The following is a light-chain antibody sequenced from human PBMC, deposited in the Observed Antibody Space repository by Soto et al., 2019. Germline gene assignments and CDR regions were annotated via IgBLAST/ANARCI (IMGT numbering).Light chain of an antibody. V-gene: IGKV1-33*01. CDR2: DAS. Sequence: DIQMTQSPSSLSASVGDRVSFTCQASQDITNSLNWYQQKPGRAPKLLIYDASNLEAGVPSRFSGGGSGTDFTFTISSLQPEDVATYYCQQYDNVSLTFGGGTKVDIK. CDR3: QQYDNVSLT. J-gene: IGKJ4*01. CDR1: QDITNS.